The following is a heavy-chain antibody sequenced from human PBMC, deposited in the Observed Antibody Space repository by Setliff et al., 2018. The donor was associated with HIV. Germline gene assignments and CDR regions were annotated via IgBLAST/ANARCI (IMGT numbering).Heavy chain of an antibody. J-gene: IGHJ3*02. D-gene: IGHD6-19*01. V-gene: IGHV4-39*07. CDR1: GGSINSSSYY. CDR2: MYHSGST. CDR3: ARDYDSSGWYQGAFDI. Sequence: SETLSLTCTVSGGSINSSSYYWGWIRQPPGKGLESIGSMYHSGSTYSNPSLKSRVTMSIDTSKNQLSLKLRSVTAADTAVYYCARDYDSSGWYQGAFDIWGQGTMVTVSS.